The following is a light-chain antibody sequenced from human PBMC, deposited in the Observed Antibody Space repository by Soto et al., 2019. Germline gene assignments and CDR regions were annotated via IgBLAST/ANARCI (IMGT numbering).Light chain of an antibody. Sequence: EVVLTQSPDTLSFPTGVXGALSCSASQSISSYLAWYQQKPGQAPRLLIYDASSRATGIPARFSGSGSGTDFTLSISRLEPEDFALYYCQHYVERSPITFGQGTRLEIK. CDR1: QSISSY. CDR3: QHYVERSPIT. J-gene: IGKJ5*01. CDR2: DAS. V-gene: IGKV3-11*01.